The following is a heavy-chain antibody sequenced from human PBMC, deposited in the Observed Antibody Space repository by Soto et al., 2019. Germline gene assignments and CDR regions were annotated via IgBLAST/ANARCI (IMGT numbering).Heavy chain of an antibody. CDR1: GFTVSNSY. D-gene: IGHD2-21*01. CDR2: IYSGGST. Sequence: VGSLRLSCAASGFTVSNSYMSWVRQAPGKGLEWVSVIYSGGSTYYADSVKGRFTISRDSSKNTLYLQMNSLRAEDTAVYYCARGFQSSFGYWGQGTLVTVSS. V-gene: IGHV3-53*01. J-gene: IGHJ4*02. CDR3: ARGFQSSFGY.